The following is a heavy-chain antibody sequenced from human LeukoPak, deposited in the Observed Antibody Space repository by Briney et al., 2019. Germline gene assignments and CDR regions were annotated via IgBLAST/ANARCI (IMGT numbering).Heavy chain of an antibody. Sequence: GGSLRLSCAASGFTFSSYSMNWVRQAPGKGLEWVSSISSSSSYLYYADSVKGRFTISRDNAKNSLYLQMNSLRAEDMAVYYCARGYTAYDSSGIWGQGTLVTVSS. V-gene: IGHV3-21*01. D-gene: IGHD3-22*01. CDR1: GFTFSSYS. J-gene: IGHJ4*02. CDR3: ARGYTAYDSSGI. CDR2: ISSSSSYL.